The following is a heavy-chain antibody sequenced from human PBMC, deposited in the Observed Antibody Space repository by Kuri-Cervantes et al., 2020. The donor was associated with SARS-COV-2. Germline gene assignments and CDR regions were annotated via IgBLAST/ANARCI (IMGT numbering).Heavy chain of an antibody. J-gene: IGHJ6*02. D-gene: IGHD3-16*02. CDR1: GWSFTGYY. CDR3: AGGPGLYSRKAYGMDV. CDR2: INHSGST. Sequence: SETLSLTCAVYGWSFTGYYWSWIRQPPGKGLEWIGEINHSGSTNYNPSLKSRVTISVDTSKNQFSLKLSTVTAANTAVYYCAGGPGLYSRKAYGMDVWGQGTTVTVSS. V-gene: IGHV4-34*01.